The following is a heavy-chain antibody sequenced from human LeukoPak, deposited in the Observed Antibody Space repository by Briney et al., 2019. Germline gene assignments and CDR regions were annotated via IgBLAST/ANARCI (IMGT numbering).Heavy chain of an antibody. CDR2: IIPIFGTA. Sequence: ASVKVSRKASGGTFSSYAISWVRQAPGQGLEWMGGIIPIFGTANYAQKFQGRVTITADESTSTAYMELSSLRSEDTAVYYCARELSGSDAFDIWGQGTMVTVSS. V-gene: IGHV1-69*13. D-gene: IGHD1-26*01. CDR1: GGTFSSYA. CDR3: ARELSGSDAFDI. J-gene: IGHJ3*02.